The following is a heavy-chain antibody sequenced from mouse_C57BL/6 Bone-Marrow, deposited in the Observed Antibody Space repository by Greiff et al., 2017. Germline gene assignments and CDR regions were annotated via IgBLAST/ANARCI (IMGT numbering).Heavy chain of an antibody. D-gene: IGHD2-4*01. Sequence: EVQLEESGGGLVKPGGSLKLSCAASGFTFSSYAMSWVRQTPEKRLEWVAPISDGGSYTYYPDNVKGRFTISRDNAKNNLYLQMSHLKSEDTAMYYGARDPDYIYAVDYWGQGTTVTVSS. CDR2: ISDGGSYT. J-gene: IGHJ4*01. V-gene: IGHV5-4*01. CDR1: GFTFSSYA. CDR3: ARDPDYIYAVDY.